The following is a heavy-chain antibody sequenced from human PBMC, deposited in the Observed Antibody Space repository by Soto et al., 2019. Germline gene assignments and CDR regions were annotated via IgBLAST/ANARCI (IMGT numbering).Heavy chain of an antibody. CDR2: IIPIFGTA. CDR1: GGTFSSYA. V-gene: IGHV1-69*13. D-gene: IGHD3-3*01. CDR3: TRCFGADYYYYGMDV. J-gene: IGHJ6*02. Sequence: GASVKVSCKASGGTFSSYAISWVRQAPGQGLEWMGGIIPIFGTANYAQKFQGRVTITADESTSTAYMELSSLRSEDTAVYYCTRCFGADYYYYGMDVWGQGTTVTVSS.